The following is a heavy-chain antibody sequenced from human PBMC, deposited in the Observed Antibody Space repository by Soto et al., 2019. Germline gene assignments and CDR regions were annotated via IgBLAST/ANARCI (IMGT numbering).Heavy chain of an antibody. CDR2: INAGNGNT. J-gene: IGHJ4*02. CDR3: ARGYNWNDYYGY. Sequence: ASVKVSCKASGYTFTSYAMHWVRQAPGQRLEWMGWINAGNGNTKYSQKFQGRVTITRDTSASTAYMELSSLRSEDTAVYYCARGYNWNDYYGYWGQGTLVTVSS. V-gene: IGHV1-3*01. CDR1: GYTFTSYA. D-gene: IGHD1-1*01.